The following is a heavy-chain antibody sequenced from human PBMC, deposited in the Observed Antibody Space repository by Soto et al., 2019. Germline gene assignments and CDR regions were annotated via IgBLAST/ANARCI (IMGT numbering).Heavy chain of an antibody. J-gene: IGHJ5*02. Sequence: PGGSLRLSCAASGFTFSSYGMHWVRQAPGKGLEWVAVISYDGSNKYYADSVKGRFTISRDNSKNTLYLQMNSLRAEDTAVYYCAKDSRRYCSSTSCYGGTWFDPWGQGTLVTVSS. CDR3: AKDSRRYCSSTSCYGGTWFDP. CDR1: GFTFSSYG. V-gene: IGHV3-30*18. CDR2: ISYDGSNK. D-gene: IGHD2-2*01.